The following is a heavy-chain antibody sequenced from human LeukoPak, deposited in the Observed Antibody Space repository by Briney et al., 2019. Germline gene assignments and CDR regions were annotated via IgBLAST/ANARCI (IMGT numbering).Heavy chain of an antibody. CDR2: INPNSGGT. D-gene: IGHD2-2*01. Sequence: ASVKVSCKASGYTFTSYGISWVRQAPGQGLEWRGWINPNSGGTNYAQKFQGRVTMTRDTSIGTAYMELSRLRSDATAVYYCARPYCSSTSCHPVYYMDVWGKGTTVTISS. CDR1: GYTFTSYG. J-gene: IGHJ6*03. CDR3: ARPYCSSTSCHPVYYMDV. V-gene: IGHV1-2*02.